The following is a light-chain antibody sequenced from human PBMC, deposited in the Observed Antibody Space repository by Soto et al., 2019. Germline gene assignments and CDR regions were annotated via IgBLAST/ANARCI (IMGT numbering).Light chain of an antibody. CDR1: TSDIGRYNY. J-gene: IGLJ1*01. V-gene: IGLV2-14*01. CDR3: SSYTSSSTYV. Sequence: QSALTQPASVSGSPGQSITITCTGTTSDIGRYNYVSWYLQDPGKAPKLIIYDVSYRPSGVSNRFSGSKSGNTASLTISALQAEDEVDYYCSSYTSSSTYVFGTGTQLTVL. CDR2: DVS.